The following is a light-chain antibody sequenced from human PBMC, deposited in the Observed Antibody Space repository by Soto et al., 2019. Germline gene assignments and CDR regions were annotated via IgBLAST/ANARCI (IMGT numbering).Light chain of an antibody. V-gene: IGKV3-20*01. CDR3: QQYGSSPWP. Sequence: EIVLTQSPGTLSLSPGERATLSCRASQSVSSSYSAWYQQKPGQAPRLLIYGASSRATGIPDRFSGSGSGTDFTLTISRLEPEDFAGYYCQQYGSSPWPFGQGTKVDIK. J-gene: IGKJ1*01. CDR1: QSVSSSY. CDR2: GAS.